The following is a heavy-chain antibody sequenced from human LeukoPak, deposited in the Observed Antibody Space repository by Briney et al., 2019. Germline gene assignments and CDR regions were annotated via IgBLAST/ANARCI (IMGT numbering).Heavy chain of an antibody. J-gene: IGHJ4*02. CDR3: ARGGYSGTYYFDY. CDR2: ISGSGGTT. D-gene: IGHD1-26*01. V-gene: IGHV3-23*01. Sequence: PGGSLRLSCAASGFTFSSYAMSWVRQAPGKGLEWVSAISGSGGTTYYADSVKGRFTISRDNSKSTLYLQMNSLTVEDTAVYYCARGGYSGTYYFDYWAQGTLVTVSS. CDR1: GFTFSSYA.